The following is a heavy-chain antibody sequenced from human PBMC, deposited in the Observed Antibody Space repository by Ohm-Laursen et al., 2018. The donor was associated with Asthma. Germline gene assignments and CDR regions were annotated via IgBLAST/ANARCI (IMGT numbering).Heavy chain of an antibody. CDR1: GYTFSRYS. D-gene: IGHD3-22*01. Sequence: SLRLSCAASGYTFSRYSIHWVRQIPGKGLEWVASISTASSFIYYADSVKGRFTISRDNSKNSLYLQMNSLRAEDTAVYYCARDEYYDSSGLRVGSYWGQGTLVTVAS. CDR2: ISTASSFI. V-gene: IGHV3-21*01. CDR3: ARDEYYDSSGLRVGSY. J-gene: IGHJ4*02.